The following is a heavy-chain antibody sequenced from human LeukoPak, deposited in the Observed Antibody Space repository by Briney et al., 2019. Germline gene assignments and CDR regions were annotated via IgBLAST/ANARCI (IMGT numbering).Heavy chain of an antibody. V-gene: IGHV3-30*02. CDR3: AKDYGSGSYPYYFDY. D-gene: IGHD3-10*01. CDR1: GFTFSSYG. CDR2: IRYDGSNK. Sequence: GGSLRLSCAASGFTFSSYGMHWVRQAPGKGLEWVAFIRYDGSNKYYADSVKGRFTISRDNSKNTLYLQMNSLRAEDTAVYYCAKDYGSGSYPYYFDYWAREPWSPSPQ. J-gene: IGHJ4*02.